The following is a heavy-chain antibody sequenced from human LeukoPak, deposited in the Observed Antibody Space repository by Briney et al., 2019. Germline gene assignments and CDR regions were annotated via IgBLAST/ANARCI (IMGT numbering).Heavy chain of an antibody. CDR3: ARDHYGYYGSGSYRRFDY. CDR1: GFTFSDYY. D-gene: IGHD3-10*01. J-gene: IGHJ4*02. V-gene: IGHV3-11*06. Sequence: MAGRSLRLSCAASGFTFSDYYMSWIRQAAGKGLEWVSYISSGSSYTNDAASVKGRFTMSRDNAKDSLYLQMNSLRAEDTAVYYCARDHYGYYGSGSYRRFDYWGQGTLVTVSS. CDR2: ISSGSSYT.